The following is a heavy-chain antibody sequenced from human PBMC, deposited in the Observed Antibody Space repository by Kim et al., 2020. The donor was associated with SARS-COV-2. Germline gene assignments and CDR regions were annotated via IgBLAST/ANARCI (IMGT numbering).Heavy chain of an antibody. CDR3: AKDRGIGSGWPPDL. D-gene: IGHD6-19*01. V-gene: IGHV3-23*01. Sequence: GGSLRLSCAASGFTFSSYAMSWVRQAPGKGLEWVSAISGSGGSTYYADSVKGRFTISRDNSKNTLYLQMNSLRAEDTAVYYCAKDRGIGSGWPPDLWGRGTLVTVSS. CDR1: GFTFSSYA. CDR2: ISGSGGST. J-gene: IGHJ2*01.